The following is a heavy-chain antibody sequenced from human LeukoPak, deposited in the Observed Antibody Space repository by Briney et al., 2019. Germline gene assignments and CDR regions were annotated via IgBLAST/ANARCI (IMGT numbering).Heavy chain of an antibody. CDR2: FDPEDGET. Sequence: ASVNVSCKVSGYTLTELSMHWVRQAPGKGLEWMGGFDPEDGETIYAQKFQGRVTMTEDTSTGTAYMELSSLRPEDTAVYYCATVTGVGATTSRAFDIWGQGTMVTVSS. CDR1: GYTLTELS. V-gene: IGHV1-24*01. CDR3: ATVTGVGATTSRAFDI. D-gene: IGHD1-26*01. J-gene: IGHJ3*02.